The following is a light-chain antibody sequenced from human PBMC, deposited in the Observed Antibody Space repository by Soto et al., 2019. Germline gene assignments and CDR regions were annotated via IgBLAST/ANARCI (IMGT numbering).Light chain of an antibody. Sequence: EIVMTQSPATLSLSPGERVTLSCRASQSVSSKLAWYQQKPGQAPRLLIYGASIRATDIPARFSGSGSGTEFTRTISTLQTEDFAIFYCHQYSNLPYTFVPGTKLEIK. CDR1: QSVSSK. CDR3: HQYSNLPYT. V-gene: IGKV3-15*01. CDR2: GAS. J-gene: IGKJ2*01.